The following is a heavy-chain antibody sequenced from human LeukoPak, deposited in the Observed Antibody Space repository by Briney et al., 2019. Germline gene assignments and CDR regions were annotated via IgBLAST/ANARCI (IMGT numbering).Heavy chain of an antibody. CDR1: GFTFSSYG. CDR2: IWYDGSNK. Sequence: GRSLRLSCAASGFTFSSYGMHWVRQAPGKGLEWVAVIWYDGSNKYYADSVKGRFTISRDNSKNTLYLQMNSLRAEDTAVYYCARDAMEYYFDYWGQGTLVTVSS. V-gene: IGHV3-33*01. J-gene: IGHJ4*02. D-gene: IGHD3-3*01. CDR3: ARDAMEYYFDY.